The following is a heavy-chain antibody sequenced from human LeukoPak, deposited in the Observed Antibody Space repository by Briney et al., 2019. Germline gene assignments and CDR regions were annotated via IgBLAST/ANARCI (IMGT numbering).Heavy chain of an antibody. V-gene: IGHV4-34*01. CDR1: GGSFSGYY. J-gene: IGHJ6*02. Sequence: PSETLSLTCAVSGGSFSGYYWSWIRQPPGKGLEWIGEINHSGSTNYNPSLKSRVTISVDTSKNQFSLKLSSVTAADTAVYYCARLGIMITFGGVIVDYYYGMDVWGQGTTVTVSS. D-gene: IGHD3-16*02. CDR2: INHSGST. CDR3: ARLGIMITFGGVIVDYYYGMDV.